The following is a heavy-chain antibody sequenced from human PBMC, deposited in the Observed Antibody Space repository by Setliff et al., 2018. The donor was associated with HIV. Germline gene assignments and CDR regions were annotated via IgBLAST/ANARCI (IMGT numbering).Heavy chain of an antibody. CDR2: INPDNGNT. CDR1: GYTFTAYT. Sequence: EASVKVSCKASGYTFTAYTVHWVRQAPGRRLEWMGWINPDNGNTKYSQKFQGRVIIIRDTSASTAYMLLSSLRSEDTAVYYCARDRAGDRRNEAFDFWGQGTMVTVSS. CDR3: ARDRAGDRRNEAFDF. J-gene: IGHJ3*01. D-gene: IGHD7-27*01. V-gene: IGHV1-3*01.